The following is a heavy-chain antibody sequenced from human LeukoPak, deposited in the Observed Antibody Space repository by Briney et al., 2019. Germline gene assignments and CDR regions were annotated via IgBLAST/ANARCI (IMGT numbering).Heavy chain of an antibody. CDR3: ARRSGWYRAFDY. V-gene: IGHV3-30*02. J-gene: IGHJ4*02. Sequence: GGSLRLSCAASGFTFSSYGMHWVRQAPGKGLEWVAFIRYDGSNKYYADSVKGRFTISRDNAKNSLYLQMNSLRAEDTAVYYCARRSGWYRAFDYWGQGTLVTVSS. CDR1: GFTFSSYG. CDR2: IRYDGSNK. D-gene: IGHD6-19*01.